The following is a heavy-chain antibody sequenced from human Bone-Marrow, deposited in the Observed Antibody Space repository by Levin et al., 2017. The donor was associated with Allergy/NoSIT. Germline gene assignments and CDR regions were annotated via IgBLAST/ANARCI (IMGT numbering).Heavy chain of an antibody. J-gene: IGHJ4*02. Sequence: SCTVSGGSISSGDYYWSWIRQPPGKGLEWIGYIYYSGSTYYNPSLKSRVTISVDTSKNQFSLKLSSVTAADTAVYYCARSIVGATAWFGGWGYWGQGTLVTVSS. D-gene: IGHD1-26*01. CDR3: ARSIVGATAWFGGWGY. V-gene: IGHV4-30-4*01. CDR2: IYYSGST. CDR1: GGSISSGDYY.